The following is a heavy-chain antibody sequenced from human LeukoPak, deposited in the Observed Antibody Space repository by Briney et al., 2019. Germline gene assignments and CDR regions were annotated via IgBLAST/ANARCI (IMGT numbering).Heavy chain of an antibody. CDR2: IRHSDSNT. CDR3: AKRGNPTVGHHYLDV. CDR1: GFTFSSSD. D-gene: IGHD1-1*01. Sequence: GGSLRLSCAASGFTFSSSDMSWVRQAPGSGLEWVSSIRHSDSNTYYADSVMGRFTISRDNSKNTLYLQMNSLSAEDTAVYYCAKRGNPTVGHHYLDVWGKGTTVRVSS. V-gene: IGHV3-23*05. J-gene: IGHJ6*03.